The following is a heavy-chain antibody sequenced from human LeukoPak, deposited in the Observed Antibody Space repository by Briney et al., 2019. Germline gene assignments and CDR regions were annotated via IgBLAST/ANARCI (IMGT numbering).Heavy chain of an antibody. V-gene: IGHV3-21*01. D-gene: IGHD3-22*01. J-gene: IGHJ5*02. Sequence: GGSLRLSCAASGFTFSSYSMNWVRQAPGKGLEWVSSISSSSSYIYYADSVKGRFTISRDNAKNSLYLQMNSLGAEDTAVYYCARGSQYYDSSQDWFDPWGQGTLVTVSS. CDR2: ISSSSSYI. CDR3: ARGSQYYDSSQDWFDP. CDR1: GFTFSSYS.